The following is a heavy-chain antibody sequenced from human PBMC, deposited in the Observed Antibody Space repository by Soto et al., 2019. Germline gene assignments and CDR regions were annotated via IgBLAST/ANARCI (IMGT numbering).Heavy chain of an antibody. Sequence: ASVKVSCTASGYTLTSYGISWVRQAPGQGLEWMGWINPNSGNTNYAQKFQGRVTMTRDTSISTAYMELSRLRSDDTAVYYCARLMEYSGYGIYYYYGMDVWGQGTTVTVSS. J-gene: IGHJ6*02. CDR3: ARLMEYSGYGIYYYYGMDV. V-gene: IGHV1-2*02. CDR2: INPNSGNT. CDR1: GYTLTSYG. D-gene: IGHD5-12*01.